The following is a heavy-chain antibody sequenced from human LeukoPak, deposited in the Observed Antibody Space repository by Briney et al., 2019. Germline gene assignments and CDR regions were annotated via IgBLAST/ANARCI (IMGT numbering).Heavy chain of an antibody. V-gene: IGHV3-30*04. J-gene: IGHJ3*02. CDR3: ARSEDIVVVPAANAFDI. Sequence: GGSLRLSCAASGFAFSTSTMHWVRQAPGKGPEWVSVISYDETHKYYSDAVGGRFTISRDNSKSTLYLQMNSLRAEDTAAYYCARSEDIVVVPAANAFDIWGQGTMVTVSS. CDR1: GFAFSTST. D-gene: IGHD2-2*01. CDR2: ISYDETHK.